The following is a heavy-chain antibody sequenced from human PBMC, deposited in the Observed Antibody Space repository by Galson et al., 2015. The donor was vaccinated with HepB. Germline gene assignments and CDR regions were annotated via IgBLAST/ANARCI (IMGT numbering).Heavy chain of an antibody. D-gene: IGHD6-19*01. V-gene: IGHV3-11*06. Sequence: SLRLSCAASRFTFSDYYMSWIRQAPGKGLEWVSHISGRSSITYYADSVKGRFTVSRDNVKNSLYLQMNSLRAEDTAIYYCVRDASVAGTDFDSWGQGTLVTVSS. CDR1: RFTFSDYY. J-gene: IGHJ4*02. CDR2: ISGRSSIT. CDR3: VRDASVAGTDFDS.